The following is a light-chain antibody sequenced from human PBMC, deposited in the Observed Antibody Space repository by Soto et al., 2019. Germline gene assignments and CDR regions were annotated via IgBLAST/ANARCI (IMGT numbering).Light chain of an antibody. V-gene: IGLV2-14*01. J-gene: IGLJ2*01. CDR3: SSYATSNTLL. CDR1: SSDVGGYDY. CDR2: DVS. Sequence: QSALSQPASVSGSPGQSITISCTGTSSDVGGYDYVSWYQQHPGKAPKLMIYDVSNRPSGVSNRFSGSKSGNTASLTIYGLQAEDEADYYCSSYATSNTLLFGGGTKLPVL.